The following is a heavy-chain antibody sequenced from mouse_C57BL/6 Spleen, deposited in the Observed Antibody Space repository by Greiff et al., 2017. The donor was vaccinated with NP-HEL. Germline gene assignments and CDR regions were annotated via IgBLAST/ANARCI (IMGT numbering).Heavy chain of an antibody. D-gene: IGHD1-1*01. CDR3: ARGTYGSSYSPFAY. CDR1: GYSITSGYY. J-gene: IGHJ3*01. CDR2: ISYDGSN. Sequence: EVQLQESGPGLVKPSQSLSLTCSVTGYSITSGYYWNWIRQFPGNKLEWMGYISYDGSNNYNPSLKNRISITRDTSKNQFFLKLNSVTTEDTATYYCARGTYGSSYSPFAYWGQGTLVTVSA. V-gene: IGHV3-6*01.